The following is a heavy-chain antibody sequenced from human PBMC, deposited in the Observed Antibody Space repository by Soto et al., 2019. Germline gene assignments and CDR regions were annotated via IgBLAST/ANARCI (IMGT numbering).Heavy chain of an antibody. V-gene: IGHV4-59*08. Sequence: QVQLQESGPRLVKPSETLSFTCTVSGGSISPYYWSWIRQSPGMGLVWLGYIFYSGTAEYHPSLRNRGTASGDTWKNQLSLELTSVTAADTAVYSCARQPDYSDYGYYFEAWGQGTLVTVSS. CDR1: GGSISPYY. D-gene: IGHD4-17*01. CDR3: ARQPDYSDYGYYFEA. CDR2: IFYSGTA. J-gene: IGHJ4*02.